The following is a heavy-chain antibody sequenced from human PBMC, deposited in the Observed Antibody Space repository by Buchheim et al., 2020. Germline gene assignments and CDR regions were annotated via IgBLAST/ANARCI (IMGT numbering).Heavy chain of an antibody. CDR3: ARDEGLDDSSGYSGKPFDY. V-gene: IGHV1-2*02. Sequence: QVQLVQSGAEVKKPGASVKVSCKASGYTFTGYYMHWVRQAPGQGLEWMGWINPNSGGTNYAQKFQGRVTMTRDTSISTAYMELSSLRSEDTAVYYCARDEGLDDSSGYSGKPFDYWGQGTL. CDR2: INPNSGGT. J-gene: IGHJ4*02. CDR1: GYTFTGYY. D-gene: IGHD3-22*01.